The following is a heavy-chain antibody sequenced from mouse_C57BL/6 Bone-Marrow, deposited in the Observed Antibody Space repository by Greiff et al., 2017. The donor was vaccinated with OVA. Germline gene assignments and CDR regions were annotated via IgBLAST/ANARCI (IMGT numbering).Heavy chain of an antibody. CDR2: IDPNSGGT. CDR3: ARYFITTVVATGYFDV. V-gene: IGHV1-72*01. J-gene: IGHJ1*03. D-gene: IGHD1-1*01. Sequence: KQGPGRGLEWIGRIDPNSGGTKYNEKFKSKATLTVDKPSSTAYMQLSSLTSEDSAVYYCARYFITTVVATGYFDVWGTGTTVTVSS.